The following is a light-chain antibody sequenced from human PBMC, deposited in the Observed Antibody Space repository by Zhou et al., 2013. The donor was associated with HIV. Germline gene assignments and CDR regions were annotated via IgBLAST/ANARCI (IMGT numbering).Light chain of an antibody. Sequence: EIVLTQSPATLSLSPGERATLSCRASQSVTSDFLGWYQQKPGQAPRLLIYGASTRATGVPDRFSGSGSGTDFTLTISRLEPEDFAVYYCHQYGTSPPNTFGQGTKLEIK. CDR1: QSVTSDF. CDR3: HQYGTSPPNT. V-gene: IGKV3-20*01. J-gene: IGKJ2*01. CDR2: GAS.